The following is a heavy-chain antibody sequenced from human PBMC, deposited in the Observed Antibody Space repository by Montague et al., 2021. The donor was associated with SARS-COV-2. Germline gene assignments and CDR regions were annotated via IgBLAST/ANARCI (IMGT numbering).Heavy chain of an antibody. D-gene: IGHD3-3*01. CDR1: GGSFSGYY. Sequence: SETLSLTCAVYGGSFSGYYWSWIRQPPGKGLEWIGEINHSGSTNYNPSLKSRVIVSVDTSKNQFSLKLSSVTAADTAVYYCARTYTYYDFWSGYPWDYYMDVWGKGTTVTVSS. J-gene: IGHJ6*03. V-gene: IGHV4-34*01. CDR3: ARTYTYYDFWSGYPWDYYMDV. CDR2: INHSGST.